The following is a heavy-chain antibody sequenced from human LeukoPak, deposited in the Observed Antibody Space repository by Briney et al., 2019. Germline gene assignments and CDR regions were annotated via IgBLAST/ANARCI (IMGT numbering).Heavy chain of an antibody. V-gene: IGHV1-69*05. J-gene: IGHJ5*02. CDR1: GGTFSSYA. CDR3: VTAYDQ. Sequence: GSSVKVSCKASGGTFSSYAISWVRQAPGHGFEWMGWINPSSGDTKYARMFQGRVTMTTGAAISTAYMELSGLTSADTAIYFCVTAYDQWGQGTLVTVSS. CDR2: INPSSGDT.